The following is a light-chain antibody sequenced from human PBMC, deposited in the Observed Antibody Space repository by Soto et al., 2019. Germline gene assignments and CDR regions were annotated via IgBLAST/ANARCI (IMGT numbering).Light chain of an antibody. CDR2: DLS. Sequence: QSALTQPASVSGSPGQSITISCTGTSSDVGGYNYVSWYQQHPGKAPKLMIYDLSNRPSGVANRFSGSKSGNTASLTISGLHAEDDADYYCSSYTSISALYVCGTGTKLTVL. CDR3: SSYTSISALYV. CDR1: SSDVGGYNY. V-gene: IGLV2-14*01. J-gene: IGLJ1*01.